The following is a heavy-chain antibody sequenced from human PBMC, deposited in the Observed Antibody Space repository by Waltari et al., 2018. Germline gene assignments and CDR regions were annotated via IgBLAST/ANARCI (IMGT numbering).Heavy chain of an antibody. D-gene: IGHD1-1*01. V-gene: IGHV3-23*01. J-gene: IGHJ4*02. CDR1: GFMSSNYA. CDR2: INGGGTST. CDR3: GKGNAYNIEYVDY. Sequence: EVQLLQSGGGLLQPGGSLRLSCVASGFMSSNYAMNWVRQTPGKGLDWISNINGGGTSTYYAYSVKGRFTISRDNSKNTVFLQMNSLRAEDTAVYYCGKGNAYNIEYVDYWGQGALVTVSS.